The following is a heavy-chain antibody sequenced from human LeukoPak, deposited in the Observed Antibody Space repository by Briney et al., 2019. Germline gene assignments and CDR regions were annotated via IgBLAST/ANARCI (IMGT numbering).Heavy chain of an antibody. CDR1: GFTFSSYA. Sequence: PGGSLRLSCAASGFTFSSYAMSWVRQAPGKGLEWVSAISGSGGSTYYADSVKGRFTISRDNSKNTLYLQMNSLRAEDTAVYYCAKDKRWGIAVAANWFDPWGQGTLVTVSS. CDR3: AKDKRWGIAVAANWFDP. D-gene: IGHD6-19*01. V-gene: IGHV3-23*01. CDR2: ISGSGGST. J-gene: IGHJ5*02.